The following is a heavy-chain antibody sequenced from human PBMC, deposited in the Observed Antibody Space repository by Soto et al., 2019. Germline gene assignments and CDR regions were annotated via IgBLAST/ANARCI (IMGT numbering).Heavy chain of an antibody. D-gene: IGHD2-2*02. V-gene: IGHV1-8*01. Sequence: QVQLVQSGAEVKKPGASVKVSCKASGYSFSTYDINWVRQAAGQGLAWMGWVNPKSGNTDYAQRFRGRVIMTSNTSISTAYMELSALTPEDTAVYYCARPYCDSTSCYTDWFDPWGQGTLVTVSS. CDR2: VNPKSGNT. CDR3: ARPYCDSTSCYTDWFDP. CDR1: GYSFSTYD. J-gene: IGHJ5*02.